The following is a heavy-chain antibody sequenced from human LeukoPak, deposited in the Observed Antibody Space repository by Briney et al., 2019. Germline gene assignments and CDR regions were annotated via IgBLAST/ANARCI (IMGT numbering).Heavy chain of an antibody. CDR2: IRYDGSNK. CDR3: AKIPYDFWSGYTQFDY. D-gene: IGHD3-3*01. J-gene: IGHJ4*02. Sequence: PGGSLRLSCAASGFTFSSYGMHWVSQAPGKGLEWVAFIRYDGSNKYYADSVKGRFTISRDNSKNTLYLQMNSLRAEDTAVYYCAKIPYDFWSGYTQFDYWGQGTLVTVSS. V-gene: IGHV3-30*02. CDR1: GFTFSSYG.